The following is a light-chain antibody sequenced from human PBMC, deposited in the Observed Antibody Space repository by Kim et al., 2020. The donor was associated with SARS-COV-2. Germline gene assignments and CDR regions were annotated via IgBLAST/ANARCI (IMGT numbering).Light chain of an antibody. V-gene: IGLV7-46*01. CDR2: DIQ. CDR1: TGAVTRDHY. Sequence: QAVVTQEPSLTVSPGGAVTLTCASSTGAVTRDHYPCWFQQKPGQAPRTLIYDIQNKYSYTPVRFSGSLLGGNAALTLSDAQPDDEAEYYCLLSYSGARVFGGGTQLTVL. CDR3: LLSYSGARV. J-gene: IGLJ3*02.